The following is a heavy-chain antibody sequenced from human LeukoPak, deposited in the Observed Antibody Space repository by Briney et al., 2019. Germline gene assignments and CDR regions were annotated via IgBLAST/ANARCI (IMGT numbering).Heavy chain of an antibody. J-gene: IGHJ4*02. CDR2: ISGSGGST. V-gene: IGHV3-23*01. CDR3: TTDGVGVEGATYDN. CDR1: GFTFSSYG. Sequence: GGTLRLSCAASGFTFSSYGMSWVRQAPGKGLEWVSAISGSGGSTYYADSVKGRFTISRDNSKNTLYLQMNSLRAEDTAVYYCTTDGVGVEGATYDNWGQGTLVSVSS. D-gene: IGHD1-26*01.